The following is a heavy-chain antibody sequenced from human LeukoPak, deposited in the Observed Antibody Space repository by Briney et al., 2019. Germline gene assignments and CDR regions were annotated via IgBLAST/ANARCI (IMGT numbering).Heavy chain of an antibody. CDR3: ARQPPQLVEWYFDY. J-gene: IGHJ4*02. D-gene: IGHD6-13*01. CDR2: IYPGDSGT. V-gene: IGHV5-51*01. CDR1: GYSFTSYW. Sequence: GESLKISCKGSGYSFTSYWIGWVRQMPGKGLEWMGIIYPGDSGTRYSPTFQGQVTISADKSISTAYLQWSSLKASDTAMYYCARQPPQLVEWYFDYWGQGTLVTVSS.